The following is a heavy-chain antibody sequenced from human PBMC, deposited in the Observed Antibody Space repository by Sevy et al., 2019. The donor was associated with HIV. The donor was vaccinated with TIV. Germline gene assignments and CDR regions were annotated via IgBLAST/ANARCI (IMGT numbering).Heavy chain of an antibody. CDR2: ISGSGGST. V-gene: IGHV3-23*01. J-gene: IGHJ4*02. D-gene: IGHD3-22*01. Sequence: GGSLRLSCAASGFTFSSYAMSWVRQAPGKGLEWVSAISGSGGSTYYADSVKGRFNISRDNSKNTLYLQMNSLRAEDTAVYYCATSGYYPPFTAFWGQGTLVTVSS. CDR1: GFTFSSYA. CDR3: ATSGYYPPFTAF.